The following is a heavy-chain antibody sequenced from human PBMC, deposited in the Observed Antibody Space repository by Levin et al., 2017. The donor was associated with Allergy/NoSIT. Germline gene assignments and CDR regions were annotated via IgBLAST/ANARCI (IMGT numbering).Heavy chain of an antibody. CDR3: ARDLNGDYGRY. Sequence: GGSLRLSWAASGFTFSSYTMNWARQAPGKGLEWVSSISSRSDYIYYADSVKGRFTISRVNAKNSLYLEMKSLRAEDTAVYYCARDLNGDYGRYWGQGTLVTVSS. D-gene: IGHD4-17*01. CDR2: ISSRSDYI. CDR1: GFTFSSYT. J-gene: IGHJ4*02. V-gene: IGHV3-21*01.